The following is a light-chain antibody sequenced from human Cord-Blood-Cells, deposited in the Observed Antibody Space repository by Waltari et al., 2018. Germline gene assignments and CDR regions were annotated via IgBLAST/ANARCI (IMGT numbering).Light chain of an antibody. CDR1: SSDVGGYNY. J-gene: IGLJ1*01. CDR2: DVS. Sequence: QSALTQPASVSGSPGQSITISCTGTSSDVGGYNYVSWYQQHPGKAPKLMFYDVSIRPSAVSNRFSGSKSGTTASLTISGLQAEDEADYYCSSYTSSSTRVFGTGTKVTVL. V-gene: IGLV2-14*01. CDR3: SSYTSSSTRV.